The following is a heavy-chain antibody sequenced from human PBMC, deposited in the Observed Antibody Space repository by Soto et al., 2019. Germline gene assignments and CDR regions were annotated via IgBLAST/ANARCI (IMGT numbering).Heavy chain of an antibody. Sequence: EVQLLDSGGGLVQPGGSLRLSCAASGFTFSVYAMTWVRQTPGKGLEWVSVIRGSGSTSYYADSVRGRFTISRDNSKNTLHLQMNSLRAEDTAVYYCAKEILGRYFEDWGQGTLVTVSS. D-gene: IGHD3-10*01. CDR1: GFTFSVYA. V-gene: IGHV3-23*01. J-gene: IGHJ4*02. CDR3: AKEILGRYFED. CDR2: IRGSGSTS.